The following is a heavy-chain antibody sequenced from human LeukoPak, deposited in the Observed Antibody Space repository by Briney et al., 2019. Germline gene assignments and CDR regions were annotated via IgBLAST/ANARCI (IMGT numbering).Heavy chain of an antibody. CDR2: INHSGST. CDR1: GGSFSGYY. CDR3: ARRPPSGY. D-gene: IGHD3-10*01. J-gene: IGHJ4*02. V-gene: IGHV4-34*01. Sequence: SETLSLTCAVYGGSFSGYYWSWIRQPPGKGLEWIGEINHSGSTNYNPSLKSRVTISVDTSKSHFSLKLSSVTAADTAMYYCARRPPSGYWGQGTLVTVSS.